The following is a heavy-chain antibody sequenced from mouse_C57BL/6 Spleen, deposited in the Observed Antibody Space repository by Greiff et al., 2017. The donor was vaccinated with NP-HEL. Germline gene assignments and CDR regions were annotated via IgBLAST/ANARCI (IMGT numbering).Heavy chain of an antibody. D-gene: IGHD1-1*02. J-gene: IGHJ4*01. Sequence: EVQLVESGGGLVKPGGSLKLSCAASGFTFSDYGMHWVRQAPEKGLEWVAYISSGSSTIYYADTVKGRFTISRDNAKNTLFLQMTSLRSEDTAMYYCARWILWDAMDYWGQGTSVTVSS. V-gene: IGHV5-17*01. CDR3: ARWILWDAMDY. CDR1: GFTFSDYG. CDR2: ISSGSSTI.